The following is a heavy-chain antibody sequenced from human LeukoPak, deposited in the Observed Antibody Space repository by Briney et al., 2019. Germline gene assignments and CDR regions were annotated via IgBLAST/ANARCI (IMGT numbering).Heavy chain of an antibody. V-gene: IGHV4-34*01. D-gene: IGHD2-2*01. CDR2: INARGDT. J-gene: IGHJ5*02. CDR1: GWSFNDYY. CDR3: SGGQVPAARGYNWFDP. Sequence: PSETLSLTCTVYGWSFNDYYWNWIRQPPGKGLEWIGEINARGDTNFNPSLKSRVTISVDTSKSQFSLRLTPMIAGDTAVYYFSGGQVPAARGYNWFDPWGQGTLATVSS.